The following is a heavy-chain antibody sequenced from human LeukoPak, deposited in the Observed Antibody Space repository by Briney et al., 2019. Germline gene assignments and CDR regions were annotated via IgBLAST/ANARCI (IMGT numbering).Heavy chain of an antibody. CDR1: DFTFSSHW. Sequence: GGSLRLSWATSDFTFSSHWMHWVRQAPGKGLVWVSRIISDGSSISYADSVKGRFTISRDNAKNTLYLQMNSLRAEDTAVYYCARGHVAGTDRHWDYWGQGALVTVSS. V-gene: IGHV3-74*01. D-gene: IGHD6-19*01. CDR2: IISDGSSI. CDR3: ARGHVAGTDRHWDY. J-gene: IGHJ4*02.